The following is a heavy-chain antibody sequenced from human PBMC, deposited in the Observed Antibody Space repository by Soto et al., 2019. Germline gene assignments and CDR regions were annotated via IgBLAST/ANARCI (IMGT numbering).Heavy chain of an antibody. CDR1: GYTFTSYY. D-gene: IGHD3-3*01. J-gene: IGHJ6*02. V-gene: IGHV1-46*01. Sequence: QVQLVQSGAEVKKPGASVKVSCKASGYTFTSYYMHWVRQAPGQGLEWMGIINPSGGSTSYAQKFQGRVTMTRDTSTSTVYMELSSLRSEDTAVYYCARSQPPYYDFYYGMDVWGQGTTVTVSS. CDR3: ARSQPPYYDFYYGMDV. CDR2: INPSGGST.